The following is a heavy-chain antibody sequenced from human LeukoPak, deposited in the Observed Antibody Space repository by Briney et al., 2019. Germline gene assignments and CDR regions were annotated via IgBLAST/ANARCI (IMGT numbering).Heavy chain of an antibody. CDR1: GYTFTSHD. Sequence: ASVKVSCKTSGYTFTSHDINWVRQATGQGLEWMGWMNPNSGNSGYIQRFQGRITMTRSTSIRTVYMELSSLESDDTAVYYCARGPYYDVLTDYSAYYFDSWGQGTLVTVSS. CDR2: MNPNSGNS. D-gene: IGHD3-9*01. J-gene: IGHJ4*02. V-gene: IGHV1-8*01. CDR3: ARGPYYDVLTDYSAYYFDS.